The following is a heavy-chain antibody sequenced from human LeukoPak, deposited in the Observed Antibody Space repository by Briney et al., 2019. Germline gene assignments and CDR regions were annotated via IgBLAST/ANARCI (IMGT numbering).Heavy chain of an antibody. J-gene: IGHJ4*02. CDR3: ARMYSSGWPFDY. Sequence: ASVKVSCKASGGTFSSYAISWVRQAPGQGLEWMGVIIPIFGTANYAQKFQGRVTITTDESTSTAYMELSSLRSEDTAVYYCARMYSSGWPFDYWGQGTLVTVSS. D-gene: IGHD6-19*01. CDR1: GGTFSSYA. V-gene: IGHV1-69*05. CDR2: IIPIFGTA.